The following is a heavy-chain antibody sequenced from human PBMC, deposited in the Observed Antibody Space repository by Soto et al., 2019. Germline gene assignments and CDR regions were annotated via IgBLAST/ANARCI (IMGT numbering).Heavy chain of an antibody. CDR3: ARHLTVTKWSFDY. CDR2: IYYSGST. CDR1: GGSISSSSYY. V-gene: IGHV4-39*01. Sequence: QLQLQESGPGLVKPSETLSLTCTVSGGSISSSSYYWGWIRQPPGKGLEWIGSIYYSGSTYYNPSRKSRVTISVDTSKNQFSLKLSSVTAADTAVYYCARHLTVTKWSFDYWGQGTLVTVSS. D-gene: IGHD4-17*01. J-gene: IGHJ4*02.